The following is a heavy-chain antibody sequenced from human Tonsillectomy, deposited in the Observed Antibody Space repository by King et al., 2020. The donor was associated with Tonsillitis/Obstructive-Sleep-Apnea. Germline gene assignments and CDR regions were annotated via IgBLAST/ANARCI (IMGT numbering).Heavy chain of an antibody. J-gene: IGHJ4*02. CDR1: GFTFYSYT. CDR3: AREDIMVITTSYFDY. V-gene: IGHV3-30*04. CDR2: ISYDGSNK. D-gene: IGHD3-22*01. Sequence: HVQLVESGGGVVQPGRSLRLSCAASGFTFYSYTMHWVRQAPGKGLEWVAVISYDGSNKYYGDSVKGRFTISRDNSKNTLYLQMNSLRAEDTAVYYCAREDIMVITTSYFDYWGQGTLVTVSS.